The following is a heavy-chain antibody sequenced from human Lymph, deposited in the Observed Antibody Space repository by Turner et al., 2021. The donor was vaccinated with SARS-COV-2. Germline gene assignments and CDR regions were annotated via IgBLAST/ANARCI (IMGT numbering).Heavy chain of an antibody. J-gene: IGHJ4*02. CDR3: ATLFTIPYYSDSSGYYTDY. Sequence: QVQLVQPGGCVVQPGRSLCLPCAPSGLTFSSYAMHWVRQAPGKGLEWVAVISYDGSNKYYADSVKGRFTISRDNSKNTLYLQVNSLRAEDTAVFYCATLFTIPYYSDSSGYYTDYWGQGTLVTVSS. D-gene: IGHD3-22*01. V-gene: IGHV3-30*04. CDR2: ISYDGSNK. CDR1: GLTFSSYA.